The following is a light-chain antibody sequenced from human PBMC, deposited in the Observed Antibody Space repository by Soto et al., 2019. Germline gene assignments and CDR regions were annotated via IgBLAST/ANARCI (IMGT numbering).Light chain of an antibody. J-gene: IGKJ1*01. Sequence: IQMTQSPSTLSASVGDRVTFTCRASQTISTWLAWYQQKPGEAPKLLIYKASTLEVGVPSRFSGSGSGTDFTLTINTLQPADFATYYCQQYNSYPWTFGQVTKV. V-gene: IGKV1-5*03. CDR1: QTISTW. CDR2: KAS. CDR3: QQYNSYPWT.